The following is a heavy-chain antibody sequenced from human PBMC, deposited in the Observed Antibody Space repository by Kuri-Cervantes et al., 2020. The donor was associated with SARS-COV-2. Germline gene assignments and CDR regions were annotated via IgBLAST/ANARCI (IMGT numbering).Heavy chain of an antibody. J-gene: IGHJ6*03. CDR3: ATGAANSYMDV. V-gene: IGHV3-33*08. CDR2: IWYDGKNE. D-gene: IGHD3-10*01. CDR1: GFSLPNYA. Sequence: GESLRLSCGASGFSLPNYAIHWVRPAPGKGLEWVSVIWYDGKNEYYAGSVKGRFTISRDTSKNTVSLHKNSLRAEDTAMCYCATGAANSYMDVWGRGTTVTVSS.